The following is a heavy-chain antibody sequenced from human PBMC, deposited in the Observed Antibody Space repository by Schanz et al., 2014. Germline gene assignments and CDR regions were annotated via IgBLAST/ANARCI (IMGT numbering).Heavy chain of an antibody. CDR3: ARAPVTVGPYHYYMDV. CDR2: INPSGGST. Sequence: QLMQSGSEVRKPGASVKVSCKASGYTFTSYYMHWVRQAPGQGLEWMGIINPSGGSTSYAQKFQGRVTMTRHTSISTAYMELSSLRSEDTAVYYCARAPVTVGPYHYYMDVWGKGTTVNGSS. V-gene: IGHV1-46*01. CDR1: GYTFTSYY. D-gene: IGHD4-17*01. J-gene: IGHJ6*03.